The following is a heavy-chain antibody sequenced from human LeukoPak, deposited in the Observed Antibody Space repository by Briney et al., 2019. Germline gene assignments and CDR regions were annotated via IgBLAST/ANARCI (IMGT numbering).Heavy chain of an antibody. CDR2: IYTSGST. V-gene: IGHV4-61*02. J-gene: IGHJ4*02. Sequence: SETLSLTCTVSGGSISSGSYYWSWIRQPAGKGLEWIGRIYTSGSTNYNPSLKSRVTISVDTSKNQFSLKLSSVTAADTAVYYCATTYYYDSSGPPRGWGQGTLVTVSS. CDR1: GGSISSGSYY. CDR3: ATTYYYDSSGPPRG. D-gene: IGHD3-22*01.